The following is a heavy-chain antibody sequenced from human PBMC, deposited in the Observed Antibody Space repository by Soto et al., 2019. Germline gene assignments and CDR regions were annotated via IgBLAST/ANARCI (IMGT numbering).Heavy chain of an antibody. D-gene: IGHD3-16*01. Sequence: GGSLRLSCAASGFTFTTYSMNWVRQAPGKGLEWVSSITSSSSYIYYADSVKGRFTISRDNAKNSLYLQMNSLRVEDTAVYYCARDLGGNWFDPWGQGTLVT. CDR1: GFTFTTYS. CDR2: ITSSSSYI. J-gene: IGHJ5*02. V-gene: IGHV3-21*01. CDR3: ARDLGGNWFDP.